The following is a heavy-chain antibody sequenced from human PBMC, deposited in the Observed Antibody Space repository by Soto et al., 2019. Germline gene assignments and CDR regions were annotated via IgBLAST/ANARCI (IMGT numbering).Heavy chain of an antibody. J-gene: IGHJ4*02. D-gene: IGHD5-12*01. V-gene: IGHV3-33*01. Sequence: SLRLSCAASGFTFSGYGMHWVRQAPGKGLEWVAVIWYDGSNKYYADSVKGRFTISRDNSKNTLYLQMNSLRAEDTAVYYCARDGGRDGYATDYWGQGTLVTVSS. CDR2: IWYDGSNK. CDR1: GFTFSGYG. CDR3: ARDGGRDGYATDY.